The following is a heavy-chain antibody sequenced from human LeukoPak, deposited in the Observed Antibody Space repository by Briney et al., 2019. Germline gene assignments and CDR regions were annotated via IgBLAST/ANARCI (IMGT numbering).Heavy chain of an antibody. V-gene: IGHV4-31*03. CDR2: IYYSGST. J-gene: IGHJ4*02. CDR3: ARAAAGPEGYFDY. Sequence: TLSLTCTVSGGSISSGGYYWSWIRQHPGRGLEWIGYIYYSGSTYYNPSLKSRVTISVDTSKNQFSLKLSSVTAADTAVYYCARAAAGPEGYFDYWGQGTLVTVSS. CDR1: GGSISSGGYY. D-gene: IGHD6-13*01.